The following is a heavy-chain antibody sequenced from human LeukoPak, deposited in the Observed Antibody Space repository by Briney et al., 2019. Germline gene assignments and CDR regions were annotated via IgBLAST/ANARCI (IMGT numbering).Heavy chain of an antibody. J-gene: IGHJ4*02. Sequence: GGSLRLSCAASGFTFSSYGMHWVRQAPGKGLEWVAVIWYDGSNKYYADSVKGRFTISRDNSKNTLYLQMNSLRAEDTAVYYCAKAGTTVIRGYFGYWGQGTLVTVSS. CDR2: IWYDGSNK. CDR3: AKAGTTVIRGYFGY. D-gene: IGHD4-17*01. V-gene: IGHV3-33*06. CDR1: GFTFSSYG.